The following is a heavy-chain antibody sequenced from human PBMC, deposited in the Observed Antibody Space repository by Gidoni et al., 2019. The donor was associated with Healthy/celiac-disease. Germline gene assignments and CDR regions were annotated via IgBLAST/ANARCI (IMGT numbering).Heavy chain of an antibody. J-gene: IGHJ4*02. V-gene: IGHV4-38-2*02. CDR3: ARDRPPGDY. CDR2: IYHSGST. Sequence: QVQLQESGPGLVTLSETLSLTCAVSGYSISSGYYWGWIRQPPGKGLEWIGSIYHSGSTYYNPSLKSRVTISVDTSKNQFSLKLSSVTAADTAVYYCARDRPPGDYWGQGTLVTVSS. CDR1: GYSISSGYY.